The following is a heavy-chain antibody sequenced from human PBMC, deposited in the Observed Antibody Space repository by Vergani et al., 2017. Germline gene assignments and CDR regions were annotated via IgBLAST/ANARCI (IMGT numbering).Heavy chain of an antibody. D-gene: IGHD6-13*01. Sequence: EVQLVESGGGLVQPGGSLRLSCAASGFTVSSNYMSWVRQAPGKGLEWVSVIYSGGSTYYADSVKGRFTISRDNSKNTLYLQMNSLRAEDTAVYYCAKCVAAAGTEFGDYWGQGTLVTVSS. V-gene: IGHV3-66*01. CDR1: GFTVSSNY. J-gene: IGHJ4*02. CDR2: IYSGGST. CDR3: AKCVAAAGTEFGDY.